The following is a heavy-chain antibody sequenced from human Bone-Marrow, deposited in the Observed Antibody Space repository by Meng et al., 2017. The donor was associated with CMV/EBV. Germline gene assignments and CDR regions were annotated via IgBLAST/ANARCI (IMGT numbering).Heavy chain of an antibody. Sequence: ASVKVSCKVSGYTFTDYYMHWVQQAPGKGLEWMGLVDPEDGETIYAEKFQGRVTITADTSTDTAYMELSSLRSEDTAVYYCATGRGSLADYWGQGLLVTVSS. CDR3: ATGRGSLADY. J-gene: IGHJ4*02. CDR2: VDPEDGET. D-gene: IGHD3-10*01. CDR1: GYTFTDYY. V-gene: IGHV1-69-2*01.